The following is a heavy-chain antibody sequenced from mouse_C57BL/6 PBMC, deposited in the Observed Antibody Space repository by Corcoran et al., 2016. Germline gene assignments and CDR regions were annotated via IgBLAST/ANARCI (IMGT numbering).Heavy chain of an antibody. CDR2: INTYSGVP. J-gene: IGHJ2*01. CDR3: ARKLRFDY. CDR1: GYTFTTYG. D-gene: IGHD1-1*01. V-gene: IGHV9-3*01. Sequence: QIQLVQSGPELKKPGETVKISCKASGYTFTTYGMSWVKQAPGKGLKWMGWINTYSGVPTYAVDFKGRFSFSLETSDSNAYLQINNLKNEDTATYFCARKLRFDYWGQGTTLTVSS.